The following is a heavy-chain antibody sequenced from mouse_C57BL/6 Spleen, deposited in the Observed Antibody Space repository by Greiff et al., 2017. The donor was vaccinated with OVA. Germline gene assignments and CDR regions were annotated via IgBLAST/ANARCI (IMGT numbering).Heavy chain of an antibody. V-gene: IGHV1-31*01. Sequence: EVKLMESGPELVKPGASVKISCKASGYSFTGYYMHWVKQSHGNILDWIGYIYPYNGVSSYNQKFKGKATLTVDKSSSTAYMELRSLTSEDSAVYYCARGNYDYDFLFAYWGQGTLVTVSA. CDR1: GYSFTGYY. J-gene: IGHJ3*01. D-gene: IGHD2-4*01. CDR2: IYPYNGVS. CDR3: ARGNYDYDFLFAY.